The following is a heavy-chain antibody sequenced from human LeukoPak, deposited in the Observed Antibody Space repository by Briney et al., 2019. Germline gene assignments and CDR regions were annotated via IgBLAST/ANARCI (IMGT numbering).Heavy chain of an antibody. CDR1: GFTFTSYS. V-gene: IGHV3-21*01. CDR2: ISSSSSYI. CDR3: AGSYGGNTIDY. D-gene: IGHD4-23*01. J-gene: IGHJ4*02. Sequence: WWSLRLSCAASGFTFTSYSMNWVRQAPGKGLEWVSSISSSSSYIYYADSVKGRFTISRDNAKNSLYLQMNSLRAEDTAVYYCAGSYGGNTIDYWGQGTLVTVSS.